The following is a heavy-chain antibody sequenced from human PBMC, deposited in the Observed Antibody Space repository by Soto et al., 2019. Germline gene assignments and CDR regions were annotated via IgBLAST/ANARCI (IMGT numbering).Heavy chain of an antibody. J-gene: IGHJ4*02. D-gene: IGHD7-27*01. CDR3: VADLPGVRTNWGFDY. CDR1: GLTLSHAW. V-gene: IGHV3-15*01. CDR2: IKTKVEGGTM. Sequence: EVQLVESGGGFVEPGGSLRLSCVGSGLTLSHAWMTWVRQAPGRGLELVGRIKTKVEGGTMDYAAPVKGRFSVSRDDSENTFYLHMGSLHGEDTAIYYCVADLPGVRTNWGFDYWGQGTLVTVSS.